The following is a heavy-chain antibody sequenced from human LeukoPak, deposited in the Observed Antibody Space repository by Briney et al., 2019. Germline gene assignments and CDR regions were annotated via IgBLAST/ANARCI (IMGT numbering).Heavy chain of an antibody. V-gene: IGHV4-4*07. Sequence: SETLSLTCTVSGGSISSYYWSWIRQPAGKGLEWIGRIYTSGSTNYNPSLKSRVTMSVDTSKNQFSLKVSSVTAADTAVYYCARVWSGYGSYYFYYYMDVWGKGTTVTVSS. J-gene: IGHJ6*03. CDR3: ARVWSGYGSYYFYYYMDV. CDR2: IYTSGST. CDR1: GGSISSYY. D-gene: IGHD3-3*01.